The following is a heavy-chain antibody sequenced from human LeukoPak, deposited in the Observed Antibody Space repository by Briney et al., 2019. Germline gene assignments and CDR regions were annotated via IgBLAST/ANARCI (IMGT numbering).Heavy chain of an antibody. J-gene: IGHJ4*02. D-gene: IGHD2-21*02. CDR3: ARADWGTDCYGTFDS. Sequence: GGSLRLSCAASGFTFNRYWMSWVRQAPGKGLEWVANIKEDGSERYYEDAVKGRFTISRDNAKYSVFLQMSSLRAEDTAVYYCARADWGTDCYGTFDSWGQGTLVTVS. V-gene: IGHV3-7*01. CDR1: GFTFNRYW. CDR2: IKEDGSER.